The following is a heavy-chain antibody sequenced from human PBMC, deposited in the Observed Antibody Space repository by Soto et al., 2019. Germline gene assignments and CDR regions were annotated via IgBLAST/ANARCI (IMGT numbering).Heavy chain of an antibody. CDR2: INSDGTDP. CDR3: AKALYYYDSSPLDQ. V-gene: IGHV3-43D*03. CDR1: GFDFDDFA. J-gene: IGHJ4*02. Sequence: VQLVESGGGEIQTGASVRLSCAPAGFDFDDFAMHWVRQAPGEGLEWVSLINSDGTDPYYMEFVRGRFTISRDNGKKSQYLQMDRLRPEDTALYFWAKALYYYDSSPLDQWGQGTLVSVSS. D-gene: IGHD3-22*01.